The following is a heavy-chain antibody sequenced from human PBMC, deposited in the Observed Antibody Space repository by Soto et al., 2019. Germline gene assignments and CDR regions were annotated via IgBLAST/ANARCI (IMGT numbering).Heavy chain of an antibody. CDR3: ASRTHNYYDSGGYYSGGAFDI. D-gene: IGHD3-22*01. J-gene: IGHJ3*02. CDR2: IDPSYSYT. CDR1: GYSFPSYW. Sequence: PWDSPISSCKCSGYSFPSYWISWVRHMPGKGRERMGRIDPSYSYTNYSPSFQGHVTISADKSISTAYLQWSSLKASDTAMYYGASRTHNYYDSGGYYSGGAFDIWGQGKIVTV. V-gene: IGHV5-10-1*01.